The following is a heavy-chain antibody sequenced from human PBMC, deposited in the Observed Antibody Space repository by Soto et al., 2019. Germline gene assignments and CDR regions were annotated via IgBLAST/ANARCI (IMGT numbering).Heavy chain of an antibody. CDR3: ARDRTYYYGSGSYPWFAP. V-gene: IGHV3-7*03. CDR1: GFTFSSYW. D-gene: IGHD3-10*01. CDR2: IKQDGSEK. J-gene: IGHJ5*02. Sequence: LRLSCAASGFTFSSYWMSWVRQAPGKGLEWVANIKQDGSEKYYVDSVKGRFTISRDNAKNPLYLQMNSLRAEDTAVYYCARDRTYYYGSGSYPWFAPWGKGTLVTVSS.